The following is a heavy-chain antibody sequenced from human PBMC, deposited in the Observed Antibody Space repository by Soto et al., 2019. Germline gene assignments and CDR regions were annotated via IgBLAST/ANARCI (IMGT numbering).Heavy chain of an antibody. CDR1: GGTFSSYA. CDR2: IIPIFGTA. J-gene: IGHJ6*02. D-gene: IGHD3-16*02. CDR3: ARVPKRAIVVEVYYYYGMDV. V-gene: IGHV1-69*13. Sequence: SVKVSCKASGGTFSSYAISWVRQAPGQGLEWMGGIIPIFGTANYAQKFQGRVTITADESTSTAYMELSSLRSEDTAVYYCARVPKRAIVVEVYYYYGMDVWGQGTTVTVSS.